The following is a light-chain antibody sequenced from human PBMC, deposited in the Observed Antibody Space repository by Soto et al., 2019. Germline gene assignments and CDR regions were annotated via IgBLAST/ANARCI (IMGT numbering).Light chain of an antibody. V-gene: IGKV3-11*01. CDR1: QSVSTY. Sequence: EIVLTQSPATLSLSPGERATLSCRASQSVSTYLAWYQQKPGQAPRLLIYDASIRATGIPGRFSGSGSGTDFTLTISSLEPEDFAVYYCQQRSNWPPRTFGQGTKLEIK. CDR2: DAS. J-gene: IGKJ2*01. CDR3: QQRSNWPPRT.